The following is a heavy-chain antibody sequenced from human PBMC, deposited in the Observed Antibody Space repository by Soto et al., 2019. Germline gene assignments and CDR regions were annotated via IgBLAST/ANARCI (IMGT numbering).Heavy chain of an antibody. CDR2: IYPGDSDT. V-gene: IGHV5-51*01. J-gene: IGHJ6*03. D-gene: IGHD6-19*01. CDR3: ARHSGEGIAVAGTENYYYYMDV. CDR1: GYNFTSYW. Sequence: PGESLKISCKGSGYNFTSYWIGWVRQMPGKGLEWMGIIYPGDSDTRYSPSFQGQVTISADKSISTAYLQWSSLKASDTAMYYCARHSGEGIAVAGTENYYYYMDVWGKGTTVTVSS.